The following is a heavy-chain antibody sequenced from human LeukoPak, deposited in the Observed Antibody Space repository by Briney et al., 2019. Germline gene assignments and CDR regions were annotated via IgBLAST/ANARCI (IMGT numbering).Heavy chain of an antibody. V-gene: IGHV3-23*01. CDR3: ANSWYSSGWYGGVDC. Sequence: GGSLRLSCAASGFTFSSYAMSWVRQAPGKGLEWVSAISGSGGSTYYADSVKGRFTISRDNSKNTLYLQMNSLRAEDTAVYYCANSWYSSGWYGGVDCWGQGTLVTVSS. CDR1: GFTFSSYA. J-gene: IGHJ4*02. CDR2: ISGSGGST. D-gene: IGHD6-19*01.